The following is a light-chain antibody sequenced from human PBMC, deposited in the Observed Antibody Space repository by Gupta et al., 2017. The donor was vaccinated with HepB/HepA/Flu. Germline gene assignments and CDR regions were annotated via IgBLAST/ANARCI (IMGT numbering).Light chain of an antibody. CDR2: QNY. CDR1: KLGDKY. J-gene: IGLJ1*01. Sequence: SYELTQPPSVSVSPGQTATFTCSGDKLGDKYVCWYQQKPGQSPVLVIHQNYKRPSGIPERFSGSNSGNTATLTISGTQDIDEADYYCQAWDSRIGVFGTGTKVTVL. CDR3: QAWDSRIGV. V-gene: IGLV3-1*01.